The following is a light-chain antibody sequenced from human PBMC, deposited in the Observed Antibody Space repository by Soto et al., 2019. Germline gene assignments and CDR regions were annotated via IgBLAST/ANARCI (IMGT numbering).Light chain of an antibody. V-gene: IGKV1-5*01. CDR1: QSVSAW. J-gene: IGKJ4*01. CDR2: DAS. Sequence: DIQMTQSPSTLSASVGDRVTISCRASQSVSAWLAWYPPTPGKAPKLLISDASSLKSGVLSRFSGSGDGTECTLPISSLQPEDVATDYCQQYSSYSLTFGGGTKVDIK. CDR3: QQYSSYSLT.